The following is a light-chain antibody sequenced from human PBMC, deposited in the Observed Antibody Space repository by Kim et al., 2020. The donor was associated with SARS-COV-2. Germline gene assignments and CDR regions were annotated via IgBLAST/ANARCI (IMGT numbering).Light chain of an antibody. CDR3: QVWDSSSDHRV. CDR2: YDS. Sequence: AAGKRARINCGGNNIGSKSVHGYQQKPGKAPVLVIYYDSDRTSGIPERFSGSNSGNTATLTISRVEAGDEADYYCQVWDSSSDHRVFGGGTQLTVL. CDR1: NIGSKS. V-gene: IGLV3-21*04. J-gene: IGLJ3*02.